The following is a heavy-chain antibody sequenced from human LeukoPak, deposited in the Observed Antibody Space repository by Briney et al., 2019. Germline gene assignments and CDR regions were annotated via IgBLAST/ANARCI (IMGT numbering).Heavy chain of an antibody. D-gene: IGHD2-21*01. V-gene: IGHV3-11*01. CDR2: ISSSGSTI. Sequence: GVSLRLSCAASGFTFSDYYMSWIRQAPGKGLEWVSYISSSGSTIYYADSVKGRFTISRDNAENSLYLQMNSLRAEDTAIYYCARADRLDGGPYLIGPWGQGTLVTVSS. CDR1: GFTFSDYY. J-gene: IGHJ5*02. CDR3: ARADRLDGGPYLIGP.